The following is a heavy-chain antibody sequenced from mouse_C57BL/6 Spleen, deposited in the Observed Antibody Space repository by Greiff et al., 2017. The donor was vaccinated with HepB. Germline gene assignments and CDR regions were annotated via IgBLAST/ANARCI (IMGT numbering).Heavy chain of an antibody. J-gene: IGHJ4*01. V-gene: IGHV2-6-1*01. CDR3: ARQGSNYEDYAMDD. CDR2: IWSDGST. D-gene: IGHD2-5*01. CDR1: GFSLTSYG. Sequence: QVQLKESGPGLVAPSQSLSITCTVSGFSLTSYGVHWVRQPPGKGLEWLVVIWSDGSTTYNSALKSRLSISKDNSKSQVFLKMNSLQTDDTAMYYCARQGSNYEDYAMDDWGQGTSVTVSS.